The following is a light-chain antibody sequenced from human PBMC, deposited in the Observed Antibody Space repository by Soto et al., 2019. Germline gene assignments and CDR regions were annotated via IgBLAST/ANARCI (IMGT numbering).Light chain of an antibody. V-gene: IGKV3-11*01. CDR1: QSVSSY. CDR2: YTS. Sequence: EIMLKQSPATLSLSPGESATLSCRASQSVSSYLAWYQQKPGQAPRLLIYYTSNRATGIPARFSGSGSGTDFTLTINSLAPEDFAIYYCRQRQSWPRTFGQGTKVE. CDR3: RQRQSWPRT. J-gene: IGKJ1*01.